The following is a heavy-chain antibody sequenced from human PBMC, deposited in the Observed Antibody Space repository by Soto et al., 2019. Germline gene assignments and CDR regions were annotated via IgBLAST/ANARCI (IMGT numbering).Heavy chain of an antibody. Sequence: QVQLVQSGAEVKKPGASVRVSCKASGYTFTTYGISWVRQAPGQGLEWMGWISASNGNIYYGQKFQGRVTMTTDSFTSTAYMALSSLTSDDTAVYYCARALPYRSSGDSWGRGTLVTVSS. D-gene: IGHD6-13*01. CDR1: GYTFTTYG. V-gene: IGHV1-18*01. CDR3: ARALPYRSSGDS. J-gene: IGHJ4*02. CDR2: ISASNGNI.